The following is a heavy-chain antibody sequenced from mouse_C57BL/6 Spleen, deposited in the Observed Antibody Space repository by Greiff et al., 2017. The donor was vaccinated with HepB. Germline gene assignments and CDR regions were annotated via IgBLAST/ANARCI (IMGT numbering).Heavy chain of an antibody. Sequence: VQLQQSGAELVRPGTSVKVSCKASGYAFTNYLIEWVKQRPGQGLEWIGVINPGSGGTNYNEKFKGKATLTADKSSSTAYMQLSSLTSEDSAVYFCARGEYGSSSWFAYWGQGTLVTVSA. V-gene: IGHV1-54*01. CDR3: ARGEYGSSSWFAY. CDR2: INPGSGGT. D-gene: IGHD1-1*01. J-gene: IGHJ3*01. CDR1: GYAFTNYL.